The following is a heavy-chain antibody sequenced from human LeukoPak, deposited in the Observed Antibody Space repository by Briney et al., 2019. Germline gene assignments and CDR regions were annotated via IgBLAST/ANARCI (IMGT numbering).Heavy chain of an antibody. Sequence: SETLSLACSVSGGSISSYYWSWIRQPPGKGLEWIGYIYYSGSTNYNPSLKSRVTISVDTSKNQFSLKLSSVTAADTAVYYCARSPLYDFWSGYTTHNLFDRWGQGTLVTVSS. CDR3: ARSPLYDFWSGYTTHNLFDR. D-gene: IGHD3-3*01. V-gene: IGHV4-59*08. CDR1: GGSISSYY. CDR2: IYYSGST. J-gene: IGHJ5*02.